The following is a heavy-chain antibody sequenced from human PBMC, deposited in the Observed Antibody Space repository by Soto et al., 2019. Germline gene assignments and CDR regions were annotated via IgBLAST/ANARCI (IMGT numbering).Heavy chain of an antibody. D-gene: IGHD5-18*01. CDR3: AKDIRPWIHTNNFDY. CDR2: ISWDGGST. CDR1: GFTFDDYA. Sequence: EVQLVESGGVVVQPGGSLRLSCAASGFTFDDYAMHWVRQAPGKGLEWVSLISWDGGSTYYADSVKGRFTISRDNSKNSLYLQMNSLRAEDTALYYCAKDIRPWIHTNNFDYWGQGTLVTVSS. V-gene: IGHV3-43D*04. J-gene: IGHJ4*02.